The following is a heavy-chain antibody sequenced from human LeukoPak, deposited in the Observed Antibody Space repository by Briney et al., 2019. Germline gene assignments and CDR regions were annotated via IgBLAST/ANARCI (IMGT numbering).Heavy chain of an antibody. CDR3: ATPFSREAATGSDY. CDR1: GYTFTSYA. D-gene: IGHD2-15*01. V-gene: IGHV1-3*01. CDR2: INAGNGNT. Sequence: ASVKVSCKASGYTFTSYAMHWVRQAPGQRLEWMGWINAGNGNTKYSQKFQGRVTITRDTSASTAYMELSSLRSEDTDVYYCATPFSREAATGSDYWGQGTLVTVSS. J-gene: IGHJ4*02.